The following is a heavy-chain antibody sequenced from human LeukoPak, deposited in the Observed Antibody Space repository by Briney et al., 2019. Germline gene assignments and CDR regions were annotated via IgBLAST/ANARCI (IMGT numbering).Heavy chain of an antibody. CDR3: ARGRRITMIVSWFDP. CDR1: GGSFSGYY. V-gene: IGHV4-34*01. D-gene: IGHD3-22*01. J-gene: IGHJ5*02. Sequence: SETLSLTCAVYGGSFSGYYWSWIRQPPGKGLEWIGEINHSGSTNYNPSLKSRVTISVDTSKNQFSLKLSSVTAADTAVYYCARGRRITMIVSWFDPWGQGTLVTVSS. CDR2: INHSGST.